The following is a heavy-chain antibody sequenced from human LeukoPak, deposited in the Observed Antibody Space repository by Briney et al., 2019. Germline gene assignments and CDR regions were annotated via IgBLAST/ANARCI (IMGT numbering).Heavy chain of an antibody. CDR2: ISGSGGST. Sequence: GGSLRLSCAASGFTFSSYAMSWVRQAPGKGLEWVSAISGSGGSTYYADSVKGRFTISRDNSKNTLYLQMNSLRAEDTAVYYCANGPLRFLEWLLSPPREVTDYWGQGTLVTVSS. J-gene: IGHJ4*02. CDR3: ANGPLRFLEWLLSPPREVTDY. D-gene: IGHD3-3*01. V-gene: IGHV3-23*01. CDR1: GFTFSSYA.